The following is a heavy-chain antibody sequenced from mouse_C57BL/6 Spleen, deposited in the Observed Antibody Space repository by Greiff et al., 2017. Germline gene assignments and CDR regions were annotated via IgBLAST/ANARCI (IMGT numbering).Heavy chain of an antibody. CDR1: GYTFTSYW. V-gene: IGHV1-69*01. CDR3: ASDYDGSSYHYFDY. Sequence: QVQLQQSGAELVMPGASVKLSCKASGYTFTSYWMHWVKQRPGQGLEWIGEIDPSDSYTNYNQKFKGKSTLTVDKSSSTAYMQLSSLTSEDSAVXYCASDYDGSSYHYFDYWGQGTTLTVSS. J-gene: IGHJ2*01. D-gene: IGHD1-1*01. CDR2: IDPSDSYT.